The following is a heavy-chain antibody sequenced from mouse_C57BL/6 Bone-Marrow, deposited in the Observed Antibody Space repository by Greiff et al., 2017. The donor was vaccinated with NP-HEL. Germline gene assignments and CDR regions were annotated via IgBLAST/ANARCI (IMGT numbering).Heavy chain of an antibody. Sequence: EVMLVESGGGLVQPGGSLTLSCAASGFTFSSYAMSWVRQTPAKRLEWVATISDGGSYTYYPDNVKGRFTISRDNAKNNLYLQMSHLKSEDTAMYYCARDGDGSYWYFDVWGTGTTVTVSS. CDR1: GFTFSSYA. CDR2: ISDGGSYT. D-gene: IGHD1-1*01. CDR3: ARDGDGSYWYFDV. V-gene: IGHV5-4*01. J-gene: IGHJ1*03.